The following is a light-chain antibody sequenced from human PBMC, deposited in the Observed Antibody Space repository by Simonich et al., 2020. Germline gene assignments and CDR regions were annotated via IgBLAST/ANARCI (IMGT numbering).Light chain of an antibody. V-gene: IGLV2-23*01. J-gene: IGLJ3*02. CDR2: EGS. CDR3: CSYAGSSTWV. CDR1: RRDGGSYYL. Sequence: QFALTQPASVSGSPGQSITISCTGTRRDGGSYYLATGYQQDPGKAPKLMIYEGSKRPSVVSTLFSGSKSGNTASLTISGLQAEDEADDYCCSYAGSSTWVFGGGTKLTVL.